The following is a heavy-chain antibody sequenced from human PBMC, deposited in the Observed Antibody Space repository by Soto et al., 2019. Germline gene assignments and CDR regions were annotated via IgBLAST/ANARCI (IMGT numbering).Heavy chain of an antibody. J-gene: IGHJ6*01. CDR1: GGSINSAGHS. Sequence: PSETLSLTCTVSGGSINSAGHSWGWVRQSPGKGLEWIGYSYHSGSSYYNPSLQSRVTISVDRSKAQFYLTLTSVTAADTAVYYCASLPASKAAAGTGYYYYFYVMDVWGEGTTVTVS. V-gene: IGHV4-30-2*06. CDR3: ASLPASKAAAGTGYYYYFYVMDV. D-gene: IGHD6-13*01. CDR2: SYHSGSS.